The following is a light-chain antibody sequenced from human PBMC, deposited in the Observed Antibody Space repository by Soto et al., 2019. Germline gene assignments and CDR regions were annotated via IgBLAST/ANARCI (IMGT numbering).Light chain of an antibody. V-gene: IGKV3-11*01. CDR2: LAS. J-gene: IGKJ1*01. Sequence: EIVLTQSPATLSSFPGDRVTLSCRASQAVNTRLAWYHHKPGQAPRLLIYLASNRAAGVPARFSGSGSGTDFTLTISDAEPEDFAVYYCHQRQSWPRTFGQGTKVDIK. CDR3: HQRQSWPRT. CDR1: QAVNTR.